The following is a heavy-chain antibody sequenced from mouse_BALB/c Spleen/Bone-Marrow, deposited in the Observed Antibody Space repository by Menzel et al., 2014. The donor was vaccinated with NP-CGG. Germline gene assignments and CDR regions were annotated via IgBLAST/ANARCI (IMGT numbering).Heavy chain of an antibody. V-gene: IGHV1S81*02. CDR3: APYYYGSSYGFYWYFDV. J-gene: IGHJ1*01. D-gene: IGHD1-1*01. CDR2: INPSNGRT. CDR1: GYTFTSYW. Sequence: QVQLQQSGAELVKPGASVKLSCKASGYTFTSYWMHWVKQRPGQGLEWIGEINPSNGRTNYNEKFKSKATLTVDKSSSTAYMQLSILTSEDSAVYYCAPYYYGSSYGFYWYFDVWGAGTTVTVSS.